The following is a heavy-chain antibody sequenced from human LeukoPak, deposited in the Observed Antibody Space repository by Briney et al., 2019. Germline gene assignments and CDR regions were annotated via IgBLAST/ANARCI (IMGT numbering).Heavy chain of an antibody. J-gene: IGHJ6*03. D-gene: IGHD6-13*01. Sequence: GASVKVSCKASGYTFTSYGTSWVRQAPGQGLEWMGWISAYNGNTNYAQKLQGRVTMTTDTSTSTAYMELRSLRSDDTAVYYCARVLVDSSSYYYYYYMDVWGKGTTVTISS. CDR3: ARVLVDSSSYYYYYYMDV. CDR2: ISAYNGNT. V-gene: IGHV1-18*01. CDR1: GYTFTSYG.